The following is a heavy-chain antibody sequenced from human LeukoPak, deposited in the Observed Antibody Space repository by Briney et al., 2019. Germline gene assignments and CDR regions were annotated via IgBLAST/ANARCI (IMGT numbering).Heavy chain of an antibody. J-gene: IGHJ3*02. CDR1: GGSISSYY. CDR2: TYYSGST. Sequence: SETLSLTRTVSGGSISSYYWSWIRQPPGKRLEWIGYTYYSGSTSYNPSLKSRVTISVDTSKNQISLKLSSVTAADTAVYYCARDLGVMVRAFDIWGQGTMVTVSS. D-gene: IGHD5-18*01. CDR3: ARDLGVMVRAFDI. V-gene: IGHV4-59*01.